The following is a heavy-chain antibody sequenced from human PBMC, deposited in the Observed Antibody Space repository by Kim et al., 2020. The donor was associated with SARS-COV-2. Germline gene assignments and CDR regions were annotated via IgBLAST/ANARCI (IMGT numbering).Heavy chain of an antibody. CDR1: GGSFSGYY. CDR3: ARGRNGMDV. J-gene: IGHJ6*02. V-gene: IGHV4-34*01. Sequence: SETLSLTCAVYGGSFSGYYWSWIRQPPGKGLEWIGEINHSGSTNYNPSLKSLVTISVDTSKNQFSLKLSSVTAADTAVYYCARGRNGMDVWGQGTTVTVSS. CDR2: INHSGST.